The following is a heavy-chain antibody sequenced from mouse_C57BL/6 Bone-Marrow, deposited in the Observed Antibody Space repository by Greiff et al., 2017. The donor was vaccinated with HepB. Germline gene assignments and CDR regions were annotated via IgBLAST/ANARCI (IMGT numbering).Heavy chain of an antibody. V-gene: IGHV1-81*01. J-gene: IGHJ4*01. CDR3: ARGYDGYPYAMDY. D-gene: IGHD2-3*01. CDR2: IYPRSGNT. Sequence: QVQLQQSGAELARPEASVKLSCKASGYTFTSYGISWVKRRTGQGLEWIGEIYPRSGNTYYNEKFKGKATLTADKSSSTAYMELRSLTSEDSAVYFCARGYDGYPYAMDYWGQGTSVTVSS. CDR1: GYTFTSYG.